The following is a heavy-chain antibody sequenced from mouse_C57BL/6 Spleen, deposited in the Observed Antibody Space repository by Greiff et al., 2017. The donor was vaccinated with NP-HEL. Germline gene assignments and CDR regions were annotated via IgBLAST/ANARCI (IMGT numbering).Heavy chain of an antibody. CDR1: GYSITSGYD. CDR3: ARGDYDYPYAMDY. V-gene: IGHV3-1*01. D-gene: IGHD2-4*01. CDR2: ISYSGST. J-gene: IGHJ4*01. Sequence: VQLQQSGPGMVKPSQSLSLTCTVTGYSITSGYDWHWIRHFPGNKLEWMGYISYSGSTNYNPSLKSRISITHDTSKNHFFLKLNSVTTEDTATYYCARGDYDYPYAMDYWGQGTSVTVSS.